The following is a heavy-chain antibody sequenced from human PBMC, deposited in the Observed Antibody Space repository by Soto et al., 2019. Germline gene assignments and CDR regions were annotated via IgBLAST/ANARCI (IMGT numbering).Heavy chain of an antibody. CDR3: VRDSRWGHV. V-gene: IGHV3-11*01. Sequence: QVQLVESGGGLVKPGGSLRLSCAASGFTFSDYYMTWIRQAPGKGLEWLSDISGSGDNIYNEDSVKGRFTISRDNAKNSLYLQMNSLRVEDTAVYFCVRDSRWGHVWGQGTTVTVSS. D-gene: IGHD3-16*01. CDR1: GFTFSDYY. J-gene: IGHJ6*02. CDR2: ISGSGDNI.